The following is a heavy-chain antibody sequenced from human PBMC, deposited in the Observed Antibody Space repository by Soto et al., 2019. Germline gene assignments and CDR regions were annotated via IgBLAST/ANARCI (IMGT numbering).Heavy chain of an antibody. CDR1: GGSISSSSYY. D-gene: IGHD3-22*01. Sequence: QLQLQESGPGLVKPSETLSLTCTVSGGSISSSSYYWGWIRQPPGKGLEWIGNIPYTGSTYYNPSLKTRVTMSVDTSKNQFSLNLSSLTAADTAVYYCATLYYYDSSGSGFDPWGQGTLVTVSS. V-gene: IGHV4-39*01. J-gene: IGHJ5*02. CDR3: ATLYYYDSSGSGFDP. CDR2: IPYTGST.